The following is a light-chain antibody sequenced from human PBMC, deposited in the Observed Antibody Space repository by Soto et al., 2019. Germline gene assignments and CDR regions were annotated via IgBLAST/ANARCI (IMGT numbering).Light chain of an antibody. CDR2: DAS. CDR1: QTISRW. V-gene: IGKV1-5*01. Sequence: DIQLTQTPSTLSASVVDEVTITCRASQTISRWLAWYQQKPGRAPKLLIYDASTLESVVPSRFSGSGSETEFTLTISRLQPDDFATYFCHSRAFGQGTRLEIK. CDR3: HSRA. J-gene: IGKJ5*01.